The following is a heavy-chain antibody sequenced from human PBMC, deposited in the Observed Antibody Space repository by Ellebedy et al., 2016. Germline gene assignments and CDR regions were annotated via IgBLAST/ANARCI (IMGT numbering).Heavy chain of an antibody. V-gene: IGHV1-8*01. CDR1: GYTFNNYD. J-gene: IGHJ4*01. D-gene: IGHD6-13*01. Sequence: ASVKVSXKASGYTFNNYDINWVRQATGQGLEWMGWMNSNGNTGYAQQFQGRVTMTRNTSISTAYMELSSLRSEDTAMYYCARGTWEATAWSLYYFDYWGHGTLVTVSS. CDR3: ARGTWEATAWSLYYFDY. CDR2: MNSNGNT.